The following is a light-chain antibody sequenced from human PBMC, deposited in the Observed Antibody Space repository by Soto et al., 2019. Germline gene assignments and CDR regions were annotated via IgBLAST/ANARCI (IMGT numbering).Light chain of an antibody. V-gene: IGKV1-12*01. CDR1: QGVSTW. CDR2: TAS. CDR3: QQAARFPIT. J-gene: IGKJ5*01. Sequence: DLQMTQSPSSVSASVGDRVTITCRASQGVSTWLAWYQQKPGKAPNLLIYTASSLQSGVPSRFSGSGSGTDFTLTINGLQPEDFATYYCQQAARFPITFGQGTRLEIK.